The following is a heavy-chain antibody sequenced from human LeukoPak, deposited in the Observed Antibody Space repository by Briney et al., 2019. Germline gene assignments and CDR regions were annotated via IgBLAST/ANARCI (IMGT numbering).Heavy chain of an antibody. D-gene: IGHD2-2*01. CDR1: GFTLSQYG. Sequence: GGSLRLSCAASGFTLSQYGMHWVRQAPGKGLEWVAFIRYDASDKYYPDSVKGRFTIYRDNSKNTLDLQMNSLRHEDTAVYYCVKDQASTNCFDYWGQGTLVTVSS. V-gene: IGHV3-30*02. CDR3: VKDQASTNCFDY. CDR2: IRYDASDK. J-gene: IGHJ4*02.